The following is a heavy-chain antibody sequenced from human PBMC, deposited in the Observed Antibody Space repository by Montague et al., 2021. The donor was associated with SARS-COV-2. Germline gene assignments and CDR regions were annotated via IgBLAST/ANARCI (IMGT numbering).Heavy chain of an antibody. Sequence: SLRLSCAASGFKFYDSAMYWVRQAPGKGLEWVSGINWNSGSVDYADSVKGRFTISRDNTKNSLFLQMNSLRTEDTALYYCAKDHYASVKMGFFDLWGRGTLVTVSS. J-gene: IGHJ2*01. CDR2: INWNSGSV. CDR3: AKDHYASVKMGFFDL. D-gene: IGHD3-16*01. CDR1: GFKFYDSA. V-gene: IGHV3-9*01.